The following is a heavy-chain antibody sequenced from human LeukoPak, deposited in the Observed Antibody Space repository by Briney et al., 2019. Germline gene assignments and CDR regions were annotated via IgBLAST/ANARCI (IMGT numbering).Heavy chain of an antibody. CDR2: IYPRDSDT. Sequence: GESLKISCTASGYGFANSWIGWVRQMPGKGLEWMGIIYPRDSDTIYSPSFQGQVTISADKSIRTAYLQWSSLTASDTAMYYCARGERAMATRKAGFDYWGQGTLVTVSS. J-gene: IGHJ4*02. D-gene: IGHD5-24*01. V-gene: IGHV5-51*01. CDR1: GYGFANSW. CDR3: ARGERAMATRKAGFDY.